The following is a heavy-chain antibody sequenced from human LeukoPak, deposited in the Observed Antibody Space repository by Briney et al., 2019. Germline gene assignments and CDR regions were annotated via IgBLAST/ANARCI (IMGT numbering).Heavy chain of an antibody. CDR1: GFTVSNYA. CDR3: ARRYCSSTSCYFIRDYYYYYMDV. J-gene: IGHJ6*03. D-gene: IGHD2-2*01. V-gene: IGHV3-23*01. CDR2: ISASGGTT. Sequence: PGGSLRLSCAGSGFTVSNYAMNWVRQAPGKGPEWVSGISASGGTTYYADSVRGRFIISRDKSKNTLYLQMNSLRAEDTALYYCARRYCSSTSCYFIRDYYYYYMDVWGKGTTVTVSS.